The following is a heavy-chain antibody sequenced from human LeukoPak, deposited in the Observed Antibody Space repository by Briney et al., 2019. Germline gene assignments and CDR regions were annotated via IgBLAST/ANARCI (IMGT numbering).Heavy chain of an antibody. J-gene: IGHJ4*02. D-gene: IGHD3-22*01. CDR2: MSSDGSNK. CDR1: GFTFRRYA. CDR3: AREDHYDSRTDRVADY. V-gene: IGHV3-33*05. Sequence: PGRSLRLSCEASGFTFRRYAMHWVRQTPGKGLEWVAIMSSDGSNKYYVDSVKGRFTISRDNSKNTLYLQMNSLRAEDTAVYYCAREDHYDSRTDRVADYWGQGTLVIVSS.